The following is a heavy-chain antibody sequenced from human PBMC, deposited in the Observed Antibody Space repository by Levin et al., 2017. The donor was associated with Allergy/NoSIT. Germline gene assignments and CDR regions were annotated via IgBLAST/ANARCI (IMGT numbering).Heavy chain of an antibody. Sequence: AGGSLRLSCTASGFTFGDYAMSWFRQAPGKGLEWVGFIRSKAYGGTTEYAASVKGRFTISRDDSKSIAYLQMNSLKTEDTAVYYCTRSLLTGYYRNAFDIWGQGTMVTVSS. D-gene: IGHD3-9*01. J-gene: IGHJ3*02. CDR2: IRSKAYGGTT. V-gene: IGHV3-49*03. CDR1: GFTFGDYA. CDR3: TRSLLTGYYRNAFDI.